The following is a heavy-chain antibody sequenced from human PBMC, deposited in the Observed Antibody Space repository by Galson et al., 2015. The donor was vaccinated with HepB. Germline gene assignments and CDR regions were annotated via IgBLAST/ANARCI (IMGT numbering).Heavy chain of an antibody. D-gene: IGHD3-22*01. CDR1: GFTFSSYA. Sequence: SLRLSCAASGFTFSSYAMSWVRQAPGKGLEWVSAISGSGGSTYYADSVKGRFTISRDNSKNTLYLQMNSLRAEDTAVYYCAKSDHPGYDSSGSSVYWGQGTLVTVSS. CDR3: AKSDHPGYDSSGSSVY. J-gene: IGHJ4*02. CDR2: ISGSGGST. V-gene: IGHV3-23*01.